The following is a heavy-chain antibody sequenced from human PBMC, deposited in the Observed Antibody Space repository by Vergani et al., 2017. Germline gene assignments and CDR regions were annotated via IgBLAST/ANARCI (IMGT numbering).Heavy chain of an antibody. CDR1: GGSFTSYH. Sequence: QVQLQQWGGGLLKPSETLSLTCVVNGGSFTSYHWTWIRQSPAGGLQWVGDIDHTGRPDYNPSLKSRLTMSVDKTRNQFSLTLNSVTATDTAIYFCARVNTETNGHLYYYYYMDVWGQGTAVTVS. V-gene: IGHV4-34*01. D-gene: IGHD4-11*01. J-gene: IGHJ6*03. CDR2: IDHTGRP. CDR3: ARVNTETNGHLYYYYYMDV.